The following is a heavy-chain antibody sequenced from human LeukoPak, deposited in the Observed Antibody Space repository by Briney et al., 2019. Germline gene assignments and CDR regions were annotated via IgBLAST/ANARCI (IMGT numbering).Heavy chain of an antibody. CDR1: GYTFTGYY. Sequence: GASVKVSCKASGYTFTGYYMHWVRQAPGQGLEWMGWINPNSGGTNYAQKFQGRVTMTRDTSISTAYMELSRLRSDDTAVYYCARLSHYSSGWDQPNDYWGQGTLVTVSS. CDR3: ARLSHYSSGWDQPNDY. J-gene: IGHJ4*02. V-gene: IGHV1-2*02. CDR2: INPNSGGT. D-gene: IGHD6-19*01.